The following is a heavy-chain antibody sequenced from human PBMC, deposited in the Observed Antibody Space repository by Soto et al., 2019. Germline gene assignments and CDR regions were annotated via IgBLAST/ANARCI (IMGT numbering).Heavy chain of an antibody. Sequence: SVKVSCKASGGTFSSYAISWVRQAPGQGLEWMGGIIPIFGTANYAQKFQGRVTITADESTSTAYMELSSLRSEDTAVYYCARDHSSSWSSTDYYFDYWGQGTLVTVSS. D-gene: IGHD6-13*01. CDR1: GGTFSSYA. CDR2: IIPIFGTA. J-gene: IGHJ4*02. CDR3: ARDHSSSWSSTDYYFDY. V-gene: IGHV1-69*13.